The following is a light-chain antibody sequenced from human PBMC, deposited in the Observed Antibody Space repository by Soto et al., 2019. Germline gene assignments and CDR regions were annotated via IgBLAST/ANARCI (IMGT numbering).Light chain of an antibody. Sequence: SYERTQPPSVSVAPGETARISCGGNNIGSKGVHWYQQKPGQAPVLVIYSDTDLPPVIPERFSGSNSANMATLTISRVEDGDEADYYCQVWDSGSAHVLFGGGTKLTVL. CDR2: SDT. J-gene: IGLJ2*01. CDR1: NIGSKG. CDR3: QVWDSGSAHVL. V-gene: IGLV3-21*01.